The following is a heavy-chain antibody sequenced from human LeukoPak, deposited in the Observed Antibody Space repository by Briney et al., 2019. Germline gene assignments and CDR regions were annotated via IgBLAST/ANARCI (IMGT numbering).Heavy chain of an antibody. CDR3: AREAVVRGVKYYYYMDV. J-gene: IGHJ6*03. V-gene: IGHV1-18*01. CDR1: GYTFTSYG. CDR2: ISAYNGNT. Sequence: ASVKVSCKASGYTFTSYGISWVRQAPGQGLEWMGLISAYNGNTNYAQKLQGRVTMTTDTSTSTAYMELRSLRSDDTAVYYCAREAVVRGVKYYYYMDVWGKGTTVTISS. D-gene: IGHD3-10*01.